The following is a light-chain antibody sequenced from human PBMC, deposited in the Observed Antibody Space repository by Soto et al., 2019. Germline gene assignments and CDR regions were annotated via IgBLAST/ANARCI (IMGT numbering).Light chain of an antibody. CDR2: DVS. J-gene: IGLJ1*01. CDR3: CSYVGGYSYV. V-gene: IGLV2-11*01. CDR1: SSDVGDYNS. Sequence: VLTQPRSVSGSPGQSVTVSFIGTSSDVGDYNSVSWYQQHPGKAPKLMIYDVSKRPSGVPDRFSGSKSGNTASLTISGLQAEDEADYYCCSYVGGYSYVFGIGTKVTV.